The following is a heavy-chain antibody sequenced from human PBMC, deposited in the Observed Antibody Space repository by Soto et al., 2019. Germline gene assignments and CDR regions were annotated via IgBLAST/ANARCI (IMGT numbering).Heavy chain of an antibody. V-gene: IGHV3-7*01. D-gene: IGHD1-1*01. CDR2: IRQDGNED. CDR3: AKSEGYSFDI. CDR1: GFTFSSYW. Sequence: EVQLVESGGGLVQPGGSLRLSCAASGFTFSSYWMTWVRQAPGKGLEWVVNIRQDGNEDYYLDSVKGGFTVSRDNAKNSLYLQMNDLRVEDTAVYYCAKSEGYSFDIRGQGTLVIVSS. J-gene: IGHJ3*02.